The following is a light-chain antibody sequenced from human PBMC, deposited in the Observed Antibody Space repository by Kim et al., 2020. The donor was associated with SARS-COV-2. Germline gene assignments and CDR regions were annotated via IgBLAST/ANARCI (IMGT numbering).Light chain of an antibody. CDR2: DAS. V-gene: IGKV1-5*01. CDR3: HQYSSFLYT. CDR1: QSISTS. Sequence: SASVGDRVTISCRASQSISTSLAWYQQKPGKAPKLLIYDASSLKSGVPSRFSGGASGTEFTLTISSVQPDDFATYYCHQYSSFLYTFGQGTKLEIK. J-gene: IGKJ2*01.